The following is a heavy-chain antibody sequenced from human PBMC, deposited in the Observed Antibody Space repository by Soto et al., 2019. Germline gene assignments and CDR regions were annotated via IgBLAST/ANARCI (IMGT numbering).Heavy chain of an antibody. CDR3: ARDKDRLQLGGNYHYILDV. CDR2: IMPIFHTP. CDR1: GGTFRNSA. Sequence: QVQLEQSGAEVKKPGSSVKVSCKASGGTFRNSAISWVRQAPGQGLEWMGGIMPIFHTPDYAQKFQGRVTIPADXSXSXVDXELSGLRSDDTAVYYCARDKDRLQLGGNYHYILDVWGQGTTVTVSS. D-gene: IGHD5-12*01. V-gene: IGHV1-69*12. J-gene: IGHJ6*02.